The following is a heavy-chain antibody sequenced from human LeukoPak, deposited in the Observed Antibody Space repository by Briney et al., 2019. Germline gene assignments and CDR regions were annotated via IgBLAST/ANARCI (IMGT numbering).Heavy chain of an antibody. CDR2: ISSSSSYI. Sequence: SLRLXCXASXFXFSSYSMNWVRQAPGKGLEWVSSISSSSSYIYYADSVKGRFTISRDNAKNSLYLQMNSLRAEDTAVYYCARELGATEGDYWGQGTLVTVSS. D-gene: IGHD1-26*01. J-gene: IGHJ4*02. CDR3: ARELGATEGDY. V-gene: IGHV3-21*01. CDR1: XFXFSSYS.